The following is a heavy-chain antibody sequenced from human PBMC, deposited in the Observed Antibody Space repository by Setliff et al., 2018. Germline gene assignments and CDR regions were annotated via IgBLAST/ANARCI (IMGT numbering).Heavy chain of an antibody. CDR2: TSSTGRYR. J-gene: IGHJ6*02. CDR3: AKDSLEVVIALHGMDV. D-gene: IGHD2-21*01. CDR1: GITFKNAW. Sequence: GGSLRLSCAASGITFKNAWMTWVRQAPGKGLEWVASTSSTGRYRFYADSVKGRFTVSRDNAKNSLSLQMNSLTTEDTAVYYCAKDSLEVVIALHGMDVWGQGTTVTVSS. V-gene: IGHV3-21*01.